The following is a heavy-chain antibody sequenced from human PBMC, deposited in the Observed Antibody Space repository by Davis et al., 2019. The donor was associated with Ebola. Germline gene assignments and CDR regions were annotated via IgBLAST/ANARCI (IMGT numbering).Heavy chain of an antibody. D-gene: IGHD6-19*01. Sequence: ASVKVSCKPSGYTFTAYYVHWVRQAPGQGLEWMGIVNPNDGYATYAEKFQGRVTMTRDTSTSTVYMELSSLRSEDTAVYYCARGPKSDGWYAGAFEVWGQGTMVTVSS. CDR1: GYTFTAYY. V-gene: IGHV1-46*01. J-gene: IGHJ3*01. CDR2: VNPNDGYA. CDR3: ARGPKSDGWYAGAFEV.